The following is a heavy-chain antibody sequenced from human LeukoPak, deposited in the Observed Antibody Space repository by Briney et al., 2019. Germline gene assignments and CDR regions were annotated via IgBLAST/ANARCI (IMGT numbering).Heavy chain of an antibody. Sequence: GGTLRLSCAASGFTFSSYGMHWVRQAPGKGLEWVAFIRYDGSNKYYADSVKGRFTISRDNSKNTLYLQMNSLRAEDTAVYYCARVDVGYDILTGYLPNWFDPWGQGTLVTVSS. CDR2: IRYDGSNK. CDR1: GFTFSSYG. V-gene: IGHV3-30*02. CDR3: ARVDVGYDILTGYLPNWFDP. D-gene: IGHD3-9*01. J-gene: IGHJ5*02.